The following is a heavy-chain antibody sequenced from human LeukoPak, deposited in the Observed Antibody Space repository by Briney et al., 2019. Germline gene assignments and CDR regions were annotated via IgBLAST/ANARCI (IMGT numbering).Heavy chain of an antibody. CDR3: AKDTSETLDY. CDR2: IRYDGSNK. V-gene: IGHV3-30*02. Sequence: GGSLRLSCAASGFTFSSYGMHWVRQAPGKGLEGVAFIRYDGSNKYYADSVKGRFTISRDNSKNTLYLQMNSLRAEDTAVYYCAKDTSETLDYWGQGTLVTVSS. CDR1: GFTFSSYG. D-gene: IGHD1-26*01. J-gene: IGHJ4*02.